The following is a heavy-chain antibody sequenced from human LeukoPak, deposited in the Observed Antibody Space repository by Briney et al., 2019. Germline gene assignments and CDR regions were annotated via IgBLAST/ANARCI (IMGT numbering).Heavy chain of an antibody. CDR1: GYTFTGYY. Sequence: ASVKVSCKASGYTFTGYYMHWVRQAPGQGLEWMGWINPNSGGTNYAQKFQGRVTMTRDTSFSTAYMELSRLRSDDTAVYYCARDKVSGSYEAEFQHWGQGTLVTVSS. CDR3: ARDKVSGSYEAEFQH. D-gene: IGHD1-26*01. J-gene: IGHJ1*01. CDR2: INPNSGGT. V-gene: IGHV1-2*02.